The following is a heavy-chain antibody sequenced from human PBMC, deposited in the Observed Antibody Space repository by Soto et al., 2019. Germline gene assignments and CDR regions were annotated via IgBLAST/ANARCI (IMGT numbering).Heavy chain of an antibody. CDR2: SYYTGSA. Sequence: SETLSLTCAVSGGSISSGGYSWSWIRQPPGKGLEWTGYSYYTGSAYYNPSLKSRVAISVDRSKNQFSLKLTSVTAADTAVYYCARVLLNYSDTREDGLDFWGQGTTVTVSS. CDR1: GGSISSGGYS. D-gene: IGHD3-22*01. CDR3: ARVLLNYSDTREDGLDF. J-gene: IGHJ6*02. V-gene: IGHV4-30-2*01.